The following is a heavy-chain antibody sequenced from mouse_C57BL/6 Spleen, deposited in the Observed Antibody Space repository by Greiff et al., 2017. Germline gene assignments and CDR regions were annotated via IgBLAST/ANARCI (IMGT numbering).Heavy chain of an antibody. Sequence: EVKLQQSGPELVKPGASVKMSCKASGYTFTDYNMHWVKQSHGKSLEWIGYINPNNGGTSYNQKFKGKATLTVNKSSSTAYMELRSLTSEDSGVYYCARRAYYSNYVGAMDYWGQGTSVTVSS. CDR2: INPNNGGT. J-gene: IGHJ4*01. D-gene: IGHD2-5*01. V-gene: IGHV1-22*01. CDR1: GYTFTDYN. CDR3: ARRAYYSNYVGAMDY.